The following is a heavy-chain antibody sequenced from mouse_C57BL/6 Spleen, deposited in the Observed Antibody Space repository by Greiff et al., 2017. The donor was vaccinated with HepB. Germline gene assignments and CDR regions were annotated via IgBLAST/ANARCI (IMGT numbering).Heavy chain of an antibody. Sequence: VQLQQSGAELARPGASVKLSCKASGYTFTSYGISWVQQRTGQGLEWIGEIYPRSGNTYYNEKFKGKATLTADKSSSTAYMELRSLTSEDSAVYFWARDYCSICYAMDYWGQGTSVTAPS. CDR1: GYTFTSYG. V-gene: IGHV1-81*01. CDR2: IYPRSGNT. J-gene: IGHJ4*01. D-gene: IGHD1-1*01. CDR3: ARDYCSICYAMDY.